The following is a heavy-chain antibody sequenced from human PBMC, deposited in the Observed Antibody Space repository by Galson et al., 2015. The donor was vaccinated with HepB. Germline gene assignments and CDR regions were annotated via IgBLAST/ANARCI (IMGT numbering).Heavy chain of an antibody. Sequence: SETLSLTCTVSGGSISSYYWSWIRQPPGKGLEWIGYIYYSGSTNYNPSLKSRVTISVDTSKNQFSLKLSSVTAADTAVYYCASHHDFWSGYYDYWGQGTLVTVSS. CDR3: ASHHDFWSGYYDY. D-gene: IGHD3-3*01. V-gene: IGHV4-59*08. CDR1: GGSISSYY. CDR2: IYYSGST. J-gene: IGHJ4*02.